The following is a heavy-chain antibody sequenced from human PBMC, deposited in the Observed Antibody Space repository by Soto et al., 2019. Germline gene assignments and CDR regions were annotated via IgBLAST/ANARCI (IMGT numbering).Heavy chain of an antibody. Sequence: QVTLKESGPTLVKPRQTLTLTCTFSGFSLTSPGMNVGWIRQPPGKALEWLALIYWDDDKRYNPSLRNRLTITKDTSKNQVVLTVTNVDPVDTGTYYCAHSEGSSWLCDNWGQGTLVTVSS. V-gene: IGHV2-5*02. J-gene: IGHJ4*02. CDR1: GFSLTSPGMN. CDR2: IYWDDDK. CDR3: AHSEGSSWLCDN. D-gene: IGHD6-13*01.